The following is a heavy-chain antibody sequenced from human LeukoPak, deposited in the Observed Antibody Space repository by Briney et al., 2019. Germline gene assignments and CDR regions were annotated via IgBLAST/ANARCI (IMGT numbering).Heavy chain of an antibody. CDR3: AKHRSSRGYFDY. V-gene: IGHV3-23*01. D-gene: IGHD2-2*01. Sequence: PGGSLRLSCAASGFTFSSYAMSWVRQAPGKGVEWVSAISGSGGSTYYADSVKGRFTISRDNSKNTLYLQMNSLRAEDTAVYYCAKHRSSRGYFDYWGQGTLVTVSS. CDR2: ISGSGGST. J-gene: IGHJ4*02. CDR1: GFTFSSYA.